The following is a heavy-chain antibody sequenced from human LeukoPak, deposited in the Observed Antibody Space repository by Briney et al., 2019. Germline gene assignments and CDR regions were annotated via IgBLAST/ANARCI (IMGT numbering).Heavy chain of an antibody. D-gene: IGHD5-24*01. V-gene: IGHV3-33*01. CDR1: GFTFSSFG. J-gene: IGHJ4*02. Sequence: PGGSLRLSCAASGFTFSSFGMHWVRQAPGKGLEWVAVIWSDGSNKYYADSVKGRFTISRDNSKNTLYLQMNSLRAEDTAVYYCARDGYNYAHDYWGQGTLVTVSS. CDR3: ARDGYNYAHDY. CDR2: IWSDGSNK.